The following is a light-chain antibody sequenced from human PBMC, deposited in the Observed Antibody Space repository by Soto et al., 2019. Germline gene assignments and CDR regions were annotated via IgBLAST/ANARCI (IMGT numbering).Light chain of an antibody. V-gene: IGKV1-39*01. CDR3: QQSISSPRT. J-gene: IGKJ1*01. CDR2: FAS. Sequence: DIQMIQSPSSLPASVGDRVTITCRASQNIGDFLHWYQHIPGKAPRVLIFFASDLESGVPSRFSGSGSGTHFTLTISPLQPEDVATYYCQQSISSPRTFGPGTRVEIK. CDR1: QNIGDF.